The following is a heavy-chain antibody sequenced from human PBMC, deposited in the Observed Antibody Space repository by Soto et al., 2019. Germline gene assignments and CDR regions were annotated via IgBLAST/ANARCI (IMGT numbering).Heavy chain of an antibody. Sequence: QVQLVESGGGVVQPGRSLRLSCAASGFTFSSYGMHWVRQAPVKGLEWVAVISYDGSNKYYADSVKGRFTISRDNSKNTLYLQMNSLRAEDTAVYYCAKDYGDYPNYYFDYWGQGTLVTVSS. J-gene: IGHJ4*02. CDR3: AKDYGDYPNYYFDY. D-gene: IGHD4-17*01. CDR2: ISYDGSNK. CDR1: GFTFSSYG. V-gene: IGHV3-30*18.